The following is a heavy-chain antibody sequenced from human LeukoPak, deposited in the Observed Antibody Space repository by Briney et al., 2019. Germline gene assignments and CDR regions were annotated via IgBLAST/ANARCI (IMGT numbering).Heavy chain of an antibody. CDR3: AKILLSYRYFDY. J-gene: IGHJ4*02. D-gene: IGHD1-26*01. V-gene: IGHV3-23*01. Sequence: GGSLRLSCAASGFTFSSYAMSWVRQAPGKGLEWVSAISGSGGSTYYADSVKGRFTISRDNSKYTLYLQMNSLRAEDTAVYYCAKILLSYRYFDYWGQGTLVTVSS. CDR2: ISGSGGST. CDR1: GFTFSSYA.